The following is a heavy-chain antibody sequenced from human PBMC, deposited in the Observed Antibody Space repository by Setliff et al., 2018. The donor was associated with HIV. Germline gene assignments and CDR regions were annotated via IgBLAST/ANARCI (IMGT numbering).Heavy chain of an antibody. CDR2: ISLHNDNT. CDR3: ARVDGFNNYDSGGLDY. V-gene: IGHV1-18*01. D-gene: IGHD3-3*01. Sequence: ASVKVSCKASGYTFSGYGISWVRQAPGQGLEWLGWISLHNDNTNYAQKFQGRVTMTADTSTNTVYVDLRSLRSDDTAVYHCARVDGFNNYDSGGLDYWGQGTLVPS. CDR1: GYTFSGYG. J-gene: IGHJ4*02.